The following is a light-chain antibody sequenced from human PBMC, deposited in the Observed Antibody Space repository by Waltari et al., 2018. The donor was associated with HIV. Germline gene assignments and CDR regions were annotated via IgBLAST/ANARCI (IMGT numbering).Light chain of an antibody. V-gene: IGLV2-8*01. J-gene: IGLJ2*01. CDR2: DVI. CDR1: SSDVGGYNY. CDR3: SSHAGSKVV. Sequence: QSALTQPPSASGSPGQSVTLSCTGTSSDVGGYNYVSWHQQRPGKAPKLKIYDVIKRPSGVPDRFSGSKSGNTASLTVSGLQPEDEADYYCSSHAGSKVVFGGGTRLTVL.